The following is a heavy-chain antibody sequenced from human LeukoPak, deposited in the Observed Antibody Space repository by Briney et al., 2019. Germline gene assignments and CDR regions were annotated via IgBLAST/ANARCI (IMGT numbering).Heavy chain of an antibody. CDR2: IKQDGSEK. CDR3: AKDRLTWVPDY. J-gene: IGHJ4*02. D-gene: IGHD1-1*01. Sequence: GGSLRLSCAASGFTFSSYWMSWVRQAPGKGLEWVANIKQDGSEKYYVDSVKGRFTISRDNAKNSLYLQMNSLRAEDTAVYYCAKDRLTWVPDYWGQGTLVTVSS. CDR1: GFTFSSYW. V-gene: IGHV3-7*01.